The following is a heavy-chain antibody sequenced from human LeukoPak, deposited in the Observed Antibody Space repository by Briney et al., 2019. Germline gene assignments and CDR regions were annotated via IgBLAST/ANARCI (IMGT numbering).Heavy chain of an antibody. V-gene: IGHV3-74*01. Sequence: QTGGSLRLSCAAAGFTFGSYWMHGVRQAPGKGLVWVSRINSDGRSTSYADSVKGRFTISRDNAKNTLYLQMNSLRAEDTAVYYRARRKGYSVFDIWGQGTMVTVSS. J-gene: IGHJ3*02. D-gene: IGHD1-26*01. CDR2: INSDGRST. CDR3: ARRKGYSVFDI. CDR1: GFTFGSYW.